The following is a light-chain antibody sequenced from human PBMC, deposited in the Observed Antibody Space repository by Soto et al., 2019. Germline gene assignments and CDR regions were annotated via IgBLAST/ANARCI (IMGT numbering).Light chain of an antibody. Sequence: EIVLTQSPGTLSLSPGERASVSCRASQSVYTSYLAWFQQKPGQAPRLLIYGASNRATGIPDRVSGSGSGTAFTLTITRLEPEDFAVYFWHQSGNSAYTFGQGTKLEI. V-gene: IGKV3-20*01. J-gene: IGKJ2*01. CDR2: GAS. CDR1: QSVYTSY. CDR3: HQSGNSAYT.